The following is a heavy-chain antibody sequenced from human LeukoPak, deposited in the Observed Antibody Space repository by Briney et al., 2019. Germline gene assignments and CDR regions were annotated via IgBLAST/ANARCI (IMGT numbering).Heavy chain of an antibody. CDR1: GGTFSSYA. D-gene: IGHD3-22*01. V-gene: IGHV1-69*06. CDR3: ARIPWGYDSSGYYLRWFDP. Sequence: SVTVSCKASGGTFSSYAISWVRQAPGQGLEWMGGIIPIFGTANYAQKFQGRVTITADKSTSTAYMELSSLRSEDTAVYYCARIPWGYDSSGYYLRWFDPWGQGTLVTVSS. CDR2: IIPIFGTA. J-gene: IGHJ5*02.